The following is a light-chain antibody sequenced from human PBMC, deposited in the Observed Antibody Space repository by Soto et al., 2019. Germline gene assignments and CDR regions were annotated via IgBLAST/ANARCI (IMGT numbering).Light chain of an antibody. Sequence: AIQLTQSPSSLSASVGDRVTITCRASQGISTLLAWYQQKPGKAPKVLIYESSLLQSGVPSRFSGSGSETDFTLTISSLQPEDFATYYCQHFKSFPITFGQGTRLEIK. CDR2: ESS. V-gene: IGKV1-13*02. CDR1: QGISTL. J-gene: IGKJ5*01. CDR3: QHFKSFPIT.